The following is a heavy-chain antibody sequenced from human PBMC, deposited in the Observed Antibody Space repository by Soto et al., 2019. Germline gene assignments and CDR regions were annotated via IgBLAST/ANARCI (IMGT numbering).Heavy chain of an antibody. D-gene: IGHD3-22*01. J-gene: IGHJ1*01. Sequence: QVQLVQSGAEVKKPGSSVKVSCKASGGTFSSYAISWVRQAPGRGLEWMGGIIPIFGTANYAQKFQGRVTITADESTSTAYMELSSLRSEDTAVYYCARDSSGYYNEWYFQHWGQGTLVTVSS. CDR2: IIPIFGTA. V-gene: IGHV1-69*01. CDR1: GGTFSSYA. CDR3: ARDSSGYYNEWYFQH.